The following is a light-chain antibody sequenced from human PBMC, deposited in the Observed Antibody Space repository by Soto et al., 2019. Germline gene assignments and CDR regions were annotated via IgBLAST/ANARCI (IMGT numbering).Light chain of an antibody. Sequence: QSALTQPASMSGSPGQSITISCTGTRSDIGTYNYLSWYQQHPGKAPGLVISDVSNRPSGVSNRFSGSKSGNTASLTITGLQSEDEADYYCMSYTTTSSFVFGSGTKVTVL. J-gene: IGLJ1*01. CDR3: MSYTTTSSFV. V-gene: IGLV2-14*03. CDR1: RSDIGTYNY. CDR2: DVS.